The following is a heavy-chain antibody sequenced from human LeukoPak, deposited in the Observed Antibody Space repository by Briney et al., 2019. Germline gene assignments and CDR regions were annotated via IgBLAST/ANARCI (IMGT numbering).Heavy chain of an antibody. J-gene: IGHJ4*02. V-gene: IGHV4-4*07. D-gene: IGHD3-10*02. Sequence: SETLSLTCVVSGGSISAYYWNWIRQPAGKGLEWIGRLHSSGETTSNPSLMSRATISLDTSRNHFSLNLTSVTAADTAIYYCATMFGESSDFDHWGQGTLVTVSS. CDR1: GGSISAYY. CDR2: LHSSGET. CDR3: ATMFGESSDFDH.